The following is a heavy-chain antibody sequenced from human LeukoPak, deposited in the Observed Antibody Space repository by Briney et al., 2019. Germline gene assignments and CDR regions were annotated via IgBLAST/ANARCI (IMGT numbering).Heavy chain of an antibody. CDR2: INPNSGGT. D-gene: IGHD6-13*01. Sequence: ASVKVSCKASGYTFTGYYMHWVRQAPGQGLEWMGRINPNSGGTNYAQKFQGRVTMTRDTSISTAYMELSRLGSDDTAVYYCARDQRIAAAGTGVVYYYYYGMDVWGQGTTVTVSS. CDR3: ARDQRIAAAGTGVVYYYYYGMDV. V-gene: IGHV1-2*06. J-gene: IGHJ6*02. CDR1: GYTFTGYY.